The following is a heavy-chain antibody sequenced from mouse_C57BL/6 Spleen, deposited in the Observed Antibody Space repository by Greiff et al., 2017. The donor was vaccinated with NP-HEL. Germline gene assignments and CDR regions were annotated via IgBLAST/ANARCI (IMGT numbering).Heavy chain of an antibody. Sequence: QVQLQQPGAELVKPGASVKLSCKASGYTFTSYWMHWVKQRPGQGLEWIGMIHPNSGSTNYNEKFKSKATLTVDKSSSTAYMQLSSLTSEDSAVYYCAKSHYCGSSHWYFDVWGTGTTVTVSS. J-gene: IGHJ1*03. D-gene: IGHD1-1*01. CDR2: IHPNSGST. CDR3: AKSHYCGSSHWYFDV. CDR1: GYTFTSYW. V-gene: IGHV1-64*01.